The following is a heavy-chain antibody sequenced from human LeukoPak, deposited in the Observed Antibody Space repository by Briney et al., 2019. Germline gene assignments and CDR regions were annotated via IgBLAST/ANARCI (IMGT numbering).Heavy chain of an antibody. CDR3: ARVFGGAN. Sequence: SETLSLTCADSGGSITTTNWWTWVRQPPGKGLEWIGEIHHSGTTHYNPSLKTRVTISVDNSKNHFSLKLTSMTAAYTAVYFCARVFGGANWGQGTRVTVSS. D-gene: IGHD3-10*02. CDR1: GGSITTTNW. J-gene: IGHJ4*02. CDR2: IHHSGTT. V-gene: IGHV4-4*02.